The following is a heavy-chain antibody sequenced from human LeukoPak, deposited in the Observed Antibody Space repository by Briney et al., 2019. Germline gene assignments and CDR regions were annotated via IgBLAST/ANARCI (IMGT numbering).Heavy chain of an antibody. J-gene: IGHJ5*02. CDR1: GGSISSYY. V-gene: IGHV4-59*08. CDR2: IYYSGNT. Sequence: SETLSLTCTVSGGSISSYYWSLIRQPPGKGLEWIGFIYYSGNTNYNTSLKSRVTISVATSKNQFSLKLTSVTAADTAMYYCARHIGYCSTTTCQPGFNPWGQGTLVTVSS. D-gene: IGHD2-2*01. CDR3: ARHIGYCSTTTCQPGFNP.